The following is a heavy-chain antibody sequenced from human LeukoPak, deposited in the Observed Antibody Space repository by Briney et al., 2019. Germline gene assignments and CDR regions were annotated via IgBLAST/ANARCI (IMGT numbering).Heavy chain of an antibody. CDR2: VSGSGRSP. J-gene: IGHJ4*02. CDR3: ASTFGELSTQFDH. D-gene: IGHD3-10*01. V-gene: IGHV3-23*01. Sequence: PGGSLRLSCAASGFIFNTYAMSWVRQAPGRGLEWVSSVSGSGRSPFYADSVKGRFTISRDNSKNTLFLQLNSLRAEDTAVYYCASTFGELSTQFDHWGQGTLVTVSS. CDR1: GFIFNTYA.